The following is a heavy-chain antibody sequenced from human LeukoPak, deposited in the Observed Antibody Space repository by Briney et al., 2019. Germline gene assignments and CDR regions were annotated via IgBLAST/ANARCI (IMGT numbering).Heavy chain of an antibody. D-gene: IGHD6-13*01. CDR3: AIRGIEDRSLPLSY. V-gene: IGHV1-2*06. CDR1: GYTFTAYH. Sequence: ASVKVSCKASGYTFTAYHMHWVRQAPGQGLEWMGRINPNSGGTNYAQKFQDRVTMTRDTSISTAYMELSRLRSDDTAVYYCAIRGIEDRSLPLSYWGQGTLVTVSS. CDR2: INPNSGGT. J-gene: IGHJ4*02.